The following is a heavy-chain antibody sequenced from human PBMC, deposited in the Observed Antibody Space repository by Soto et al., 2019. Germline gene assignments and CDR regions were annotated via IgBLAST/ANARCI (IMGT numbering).Heavy chain of an antibody. CDR3: ARDGRKTSDWFDP. J-gene: IGHJ5*02. CDR1: GYTFTSYA. V-gene: IGHV1-3*01. Sequence: EASVKVSCKASGYTFTSYAMHWVRQAPGQRLEWMGWINAGNGNTKYSQKFQGRVTITRDTSASTAYMELSSLRSEDTAVYYCARDGRKTSDWFDPWGQGTLVTVSS. CDR2: INAGNGNT.